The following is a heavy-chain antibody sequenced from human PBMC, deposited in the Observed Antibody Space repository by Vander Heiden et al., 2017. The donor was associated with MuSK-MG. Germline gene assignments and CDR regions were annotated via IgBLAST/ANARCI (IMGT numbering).Heavy chain of an antibody. CDR3: ARLMGTVNRGAIVADPLNPCDS. CDR2: ICPADSDT. Sequence: EVQLVQSGAVVRKPGESLRLSCKGSGYNFANHSIAWVRQMPGKGLEWMGIICPADSDTRDSPSFQGQVTFSADKSTDTTYLQWTSLQASDTAMYDCARLMGTVNRGAIVADPLNPCDSWGQGTLVTVS. V-gene: IGHV5-51*01. J-gene: IGHJ4*02. D-gene: IGHD3-10*01. CDR1: GYNFANHS.